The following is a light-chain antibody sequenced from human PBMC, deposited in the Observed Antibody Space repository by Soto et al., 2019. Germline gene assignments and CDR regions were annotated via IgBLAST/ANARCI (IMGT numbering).Light chain of an antibody. Sequence: QAVVTQPPSASGAPGQRVTISCSGSSSNIGGNTVNWYQQLPGTAPKLLIHTNNERPSGVPDRFSGSKSGTSASLAITGLQSEDEADYYCSAWDDSLNGQVVFGGGTKLTVL. V-gene: IGLV1-44*01. J-gene: IGLJ3*02. CDR2: TNN. CDR1: SSNIGGNT. CDR3: SAWDDSLNGQVV.